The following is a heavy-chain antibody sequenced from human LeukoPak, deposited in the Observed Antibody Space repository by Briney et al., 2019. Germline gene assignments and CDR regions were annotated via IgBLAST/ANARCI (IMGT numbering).Heavy chain of an antibody. J-gene: IGHJ3*02. D-gene: IGHD1-26*01. Sequence: GGSLRLSCAASGFTFDDYAMHWVRQAPGKGLEWVSGISWNSGSIGYADSVKGRFTISRDNAKNSLYLQMNSLRAEDTALYYCAKSGSYYLGAFDIWGQGTTVTVSS. V-gene: IGHV3-9*01. CDR2: ISWNSGSI. CDR3: AKSGSYYLGAFDI. CDR1: GFTFDDYA.